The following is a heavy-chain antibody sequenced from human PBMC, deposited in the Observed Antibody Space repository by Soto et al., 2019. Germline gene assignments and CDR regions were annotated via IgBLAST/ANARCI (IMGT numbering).Heavy chain of an antibody. V-gene: IGHV3-7*01. CDR2: IKQDGSEK. CDR1: GFTFSSYW. Sequence: EVQVVESGGGLVQPGGSLRLSCEASGFTFSSYWMTWVRQAPGKGLEWVANIKQDGSEKYYVDSVKGRFTISRDNAKNSLYLQMNSLRAEDTAVYSWARASSNYSASGSYVHYYMDGWGKGATVSVS. J-gene: IGHJ6*03. CDR3: ARASSNYSASGSYVHYYMDG. D-gene: IGHD3-10*01.